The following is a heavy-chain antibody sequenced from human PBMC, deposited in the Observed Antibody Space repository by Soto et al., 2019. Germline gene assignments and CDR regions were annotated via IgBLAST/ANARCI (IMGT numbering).Heavy chain of an antibody. CDR2: IHPSGQPI. CDR1: GFTFSTSE. D-gene: IGHD1-26*01. Sequence: EVQLVESGGGLIQPGGSLRLSCAASGFTFSTSEMYWVRQAPGMGLEWVSYIHPSGQPIFYADSVKGRFIISRDNAKNSLYLQMSSLRAEDSAVYYCARRASRWGQGTMVTVSS. CDR3: ARRASR. V-gene: IGHV3-48*03. J-gene: IGHJ3*01.